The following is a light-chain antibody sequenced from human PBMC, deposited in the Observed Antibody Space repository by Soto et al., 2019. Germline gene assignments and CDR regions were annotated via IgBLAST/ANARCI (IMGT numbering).Light chain of an antibody. CDR3: NSYTGDYTLM. CDR2: EVS. V-gene: IGLV2-8*01. J-gene: IGLJ3*02. CDR1: SSDVGKYDY. Sequence: QSVLTQPPSASGSPGQSVTISCTGTSSDVGKYDYVSWFQHHPGKAPKLIIYEVSKRPSGVPDRFSGSKSGSTASLTVSGLQTEDEADYYCNSYTGDYTLMFAGGTKVTVL.